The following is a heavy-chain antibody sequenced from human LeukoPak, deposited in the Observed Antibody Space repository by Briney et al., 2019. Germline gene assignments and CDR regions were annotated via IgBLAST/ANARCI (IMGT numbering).Heavy chain of an antibody. CDR3: ARDKIVGATTLDY. D-gene: IGHD1-26*01. J-gene: IGHJ4*02. Sequence: GGSLRLSCAASGFPFSTYWMSWVRQAPGKGLVWVANKKEDGSEKHYVDSVKGLFTIFRDNAKNSLYMEMNSLRAEDTAVYYCARDKIVGATTLDYWGQGTLVTVSS. CDR2: KKEDGSEK. CDR1: GFPFSTYW. V-gene: IGHV3-7*01.